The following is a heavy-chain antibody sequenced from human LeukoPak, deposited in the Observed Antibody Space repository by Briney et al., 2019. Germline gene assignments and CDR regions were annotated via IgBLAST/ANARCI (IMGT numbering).Heavy chain of an antibody. CDR2: IKSKTDGGTT. Sequence: GGSLRLSCAASGFTFSSYAMRWVRQAPGKGREWVGRIKSKTDGGTTDYAAPVKGRFTISRDDSKNTMYLQMNSLKTEDTAVYYCTTVPGGVREFDYWGQGTLVTVSS. J-gene: IGHJ4*02. V-gene: IGHV3-15*01. CDR1: GFTFSSYA. D-gene: IGHD1-14*01. CDR3: TTVPGGVREFDY.